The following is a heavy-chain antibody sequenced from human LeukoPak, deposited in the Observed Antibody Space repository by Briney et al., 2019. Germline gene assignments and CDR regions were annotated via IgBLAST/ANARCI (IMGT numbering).Heavy chain of an antibody. CDR2: IYYSGST. CDR1: GGSISSSY. CDR3: ARSILTGYYTAINWFDP. J-gene: IGHJ5*02. V-gene: IGHV4-59*01. Sequence: SETLSLTCTVSGGSISSSYWSWIRQPPGKRLEWIGYIYYSGSTNYNPSLKSRVTISVDTSKNQFSLKLSSVTAADTAVYYCARSILTGYYTAINWFDPWGQGTLVTVSS. D-gene: IGHD3-9*01.